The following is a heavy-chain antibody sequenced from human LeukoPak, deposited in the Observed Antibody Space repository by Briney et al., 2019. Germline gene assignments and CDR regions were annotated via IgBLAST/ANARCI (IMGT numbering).Heavy chain of an antibody. CDR3: ASPSYSSWYWGYFQH. CDR1: GFTFSSYE. J-gene: IGHJ1*01. V-gene: IGHV3-48*03. Sequence: QPGGSLRLSCAASGFTFSSYEMNWVRQAPGKGLEWVSYISSSGRTIYYADSVKGRFTISRDNAKNSLYLQMNSLRAEDTAVYYCASPSYSSWYWGYFQHWGQGTLVTVSS. CDR2: ISSSGRTI. D-gene: IGHD6-13*01.